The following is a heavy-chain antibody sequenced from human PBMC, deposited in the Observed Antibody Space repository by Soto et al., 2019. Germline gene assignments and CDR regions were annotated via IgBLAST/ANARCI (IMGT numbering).Heavy chain of an antibody. CDR1: GFSLSTSGVG. J-gene: IGHJ4*02. Sequence: QITLKESGPTLVKPTQTLTLTCTFSGFSLSTSGVGVGWIRQPPGKALEWLALIYWNDDKRYSPSLKSRLTITKDTSKNQVVLTMTNMDPVDTATYYCAHTLLYSNYAYYFDYWGQGTLVTVSS. CDR2: IYWNDDK. CDR3: AHTLLYSNYAYYFDY. D-gene: IGHD4-4*01. V-gene: IGHV2-5*01.